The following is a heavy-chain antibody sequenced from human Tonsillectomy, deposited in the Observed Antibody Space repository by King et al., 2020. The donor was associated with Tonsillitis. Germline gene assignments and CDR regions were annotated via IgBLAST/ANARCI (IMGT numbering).Heavy chain of an antibody. D-gene: IGHD3-3*01. V-gene: IGHV3-49*04. J-gene: IGHJ6*03. CDR1: GFTFGDYA. Sequence: VQLGESGGGLVQPGRSLRLSCTPSGFTFGDYAMSWVRQAPGKGLEWVGFIRSQAYGGTTEYAASVKGRFTISRDDSKSIAYLQMNSLKTEDTAVYYCTRVVSSPLRFLEWFDYYMDVWGKGTTVTVSS. CDR3: TRVVSSPLRFLEWFDYYMDV. CDR2: IRSQAYGGTT.